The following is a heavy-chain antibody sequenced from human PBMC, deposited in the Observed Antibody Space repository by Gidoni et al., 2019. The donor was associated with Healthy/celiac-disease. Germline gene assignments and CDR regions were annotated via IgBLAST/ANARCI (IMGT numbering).Heavy chain of an antibody. CDR1: GGSISSYY. J-gene: IGHJ4*02. V-gene: IGHV4-59*01. CDR3: ARGGYSYGLGVWYYFDY. Sequence: QVQLQESGPGLVKPSETLSLTCTVSGGSISSYYWSWIRQPPGKGLEWIGYIYYSGSTNYNPSLKSRVTISVDTSKNQFSLKLSSVTAADTAVYYCARGGYSYGLGVWYYFDYWGQGTLVTVSS. CDR2: IYYSGST. D-gene: IGHD5-18*01.